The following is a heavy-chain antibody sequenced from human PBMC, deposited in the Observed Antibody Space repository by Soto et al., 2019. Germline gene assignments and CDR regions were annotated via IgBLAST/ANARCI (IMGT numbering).Heavy chain of an antibody. CDR3: TRSRGFGGMDV. D-gene: IGHD3-22*01. J-gene: IGHJ6*02. V-gene: IGHV3-23*01. Sequence: PGGSLRLSCAASGFTVNSHVMSWVRQAPGKGLEWVSSISGSGDGTYYGDSVKGRFTISRDSSSSTVYLEMKNLRGEDTAVYFCTRSRGFGGMDVWGQGNPGHRLL. CDR1: GFTVNSHV. CDR2: ISGSGDGT.